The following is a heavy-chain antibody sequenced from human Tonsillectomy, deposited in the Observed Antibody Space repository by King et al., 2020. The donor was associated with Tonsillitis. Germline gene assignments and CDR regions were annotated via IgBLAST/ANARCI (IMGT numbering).Heavy chain of an antibody. D-gene: IGHD6-6*01. CDR1: GFTFNSYE. CDR2: ISSSGSTI. J-gene: IGHJ4*02. CDR3: TRIAARSSALDY. Sequence: VQLVESGGGLVQPGGSLRLSCAASGFTFNSYEMNWVRQAPGKGLEWISYISSSGSTIYYADSVKGRFTISRDNAKNSLYLQMNSLRAGDTAIYYCTRIAARSSALDYWGQGTLVTVSS. V-gene: IGHV3-48*03.